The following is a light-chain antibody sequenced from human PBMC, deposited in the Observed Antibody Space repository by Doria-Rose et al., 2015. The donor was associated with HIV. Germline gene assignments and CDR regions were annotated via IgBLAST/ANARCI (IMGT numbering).Light chain of an antibody. J-gene: IGKJ1*01. CDR1: QSFSSTY. Sequence: TQSPGTLSLSPGERATLSCRASQSFSSTYLALYQQKPGQAPSLLIYDGSPRATGIPDRFSASGSGTDFTLTINRLEPEDFALYYCHQYGTSWTFGQGTKVEI. CDR3: HQYGTSWT. V-gene: IGKV3-20*01. CDR2: DGS.